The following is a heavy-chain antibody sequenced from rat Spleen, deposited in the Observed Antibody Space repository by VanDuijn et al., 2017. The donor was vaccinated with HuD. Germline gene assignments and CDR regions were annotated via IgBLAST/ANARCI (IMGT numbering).Heavy chain of an antibody. CDR2: IIYDGSST. CDR1: GFTFSDYN. Sequence: EVQLVESGGGLVQPGRSLKLSCAASGFTFSDYNMAWVRQAPKKGLEWVATIIYDGSSTYYRDSVKGRFTISRDNAKITLYLQMDSLRSEDTATYYCAREDYSDWYFDFWGPGTLVTVSS. D-gene: IGHD1-1*01. CDR3: AREDYSDWYFDF. V-gene: IGHV5-17*01. J-gene: IGHJ1*01.